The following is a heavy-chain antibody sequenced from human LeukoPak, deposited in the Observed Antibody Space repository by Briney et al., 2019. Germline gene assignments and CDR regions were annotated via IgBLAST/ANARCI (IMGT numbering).Heavy chain of an antibody. CDR1: GFTFSSYW. D-gene: IGHD1-26*01. V-gene: IGHV3-23*01. CDR2: ISSSGGNT. Sequence: GGSLRLSCAASGFTFSSYWMSWVRQAPGKGLEWVSAISSSGGNTDNADSLKGRFTISRDNSKDTLYLQMNSLRVEDTAVYYCARRTSGTKDVWGKGTTVTVSP. CDR3: ARRTSGTKDV. J-gene: IGHJ6*04.